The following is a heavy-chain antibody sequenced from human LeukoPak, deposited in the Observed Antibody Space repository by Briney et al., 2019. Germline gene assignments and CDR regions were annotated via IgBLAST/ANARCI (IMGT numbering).Heavy chain of an antibody. CDR1: GGSFSGYY. J-gene: IGHJ4*02. Sequence: SETLSLTCAVYGGSFSGYYWSWIRQPPGKGLEWIGESNHSGSTNYNQSLNRRVTISVDTSKNQFPLKLNSVTAADTAVYYCARGRSYYDSSGYRGLDYWGQGTLVTVSS. CDR2: SNHSGST. CDR3: ARGRSYYDSSGYRGLDY. D-gene: IGHD3-22*01. V-gene: IGHV4-34*01.